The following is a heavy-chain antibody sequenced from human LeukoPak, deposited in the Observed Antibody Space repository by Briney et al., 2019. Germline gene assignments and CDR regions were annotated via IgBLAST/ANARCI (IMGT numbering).Heavy chain of an antibody. CDR1: GFTFSSYA. Sequence: GGSLRLSCAASGFTFSSYAMHWVRQAPGKGLGWVAVISYDGSNKYYADSVKGRFTISRDNSKNTLYLQMNSLRAEDTAVYYCARDRIVVVTYDAFDIWGQGTMVTVSS. CDR2: ISYDGSNK. J-gene: IGHJ3*02. CDR3: ARDRIVVVTYDAFDI. D-gene: IGHD3-22*01. V-gene: IGHV3-30*04.